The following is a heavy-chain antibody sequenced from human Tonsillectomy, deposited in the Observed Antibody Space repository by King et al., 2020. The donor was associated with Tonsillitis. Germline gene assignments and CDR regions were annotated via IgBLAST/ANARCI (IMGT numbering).Heavy chain of an antibody. CDR1: GFAFSYYG. CDR2: IWYDGSNR. CDR3: ARDPGVAAAAAVEDYYYGMDV. Sequence: QLVQSGGGVVQPGRSLRLSCAASGFAFSYYGMHWVRQAPGKGLEWVAVIWYDGSNRYYADSVKGRFTLSRDNSKNTLYLQMNSLRAEDTAVYYCARDPGVAAAAAVEDYYYGMDVWGQGTTVTVSS. V-gene: IGHV3-33*08. J-gene: IGHJ6*02. D-gene: IGHD6-13*01.